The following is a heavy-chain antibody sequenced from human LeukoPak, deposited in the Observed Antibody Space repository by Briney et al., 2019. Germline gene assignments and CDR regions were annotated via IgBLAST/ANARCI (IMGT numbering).Heavy chain of an antibody. V-gene: IGHV3-48*04. CDR3: ATPTRGVSGPDY. D-gene: IGHD1-26*01. Sequence: PGGSLRLSCAASGFTFSSYAMSWVRQAPGKGLEWVSYISSSGSTIYYADSVKGRFTISRDNAKNSLYLQMNSLRAEDTAVYYCATPTRGVSGPDYWGQGTLVTVSS. J-gene: IGHJ4*02. CDR1: GFTFSSYA. CDR2: ISSSGSTI.